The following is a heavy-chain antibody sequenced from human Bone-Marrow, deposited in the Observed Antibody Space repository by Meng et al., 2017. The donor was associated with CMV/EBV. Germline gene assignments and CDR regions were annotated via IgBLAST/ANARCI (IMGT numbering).Heavy chain of an antibody. V-gene: IGHV3-23*01. CDR2: IGGSGGNI. D-gene: IGHD6-19*01. J-gene: IGHJ4*02. Sequence: GESLKISCAASGFSFEDFAMSWVLQAPGKGLEWVSTIGGSGGNIYYVDSVKGRFTISRDNSKNSLYLQMNSLRAEDTAVYYCARDSGAGWYFDYWGQGTLVTVPS. CDR3: ARDSGAGWYFDY. CDR1: GFSFEDFA.